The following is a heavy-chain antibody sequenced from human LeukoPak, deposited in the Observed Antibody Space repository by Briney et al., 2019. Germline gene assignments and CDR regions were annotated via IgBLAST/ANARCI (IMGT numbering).Heavy chain of an antibody. CDR1: GGTFSSYA. D-gene: IGHD3-3*01. V-gene: IGHV1-69*05. CDR3: ARDRGGYYDFWSGYLSFDY. Sequence: GASVKVSCKASGGTFSSYAISWVRQTPGQGLEWMERIIPIFGTANYAQKFQGRVTIITDESTSTAYMELSSLRSEDTAVYYCARDRGGYYDFWSGYLSFDYWGQGTLVTVSS. CDR2: IIPIFGTA. J-gene: IGHJ4*02.